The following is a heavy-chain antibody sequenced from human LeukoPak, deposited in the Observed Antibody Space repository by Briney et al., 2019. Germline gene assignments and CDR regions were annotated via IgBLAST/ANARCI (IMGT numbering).Heavy chain of an antibody. D-gene: IGHD5-18*01. CDR3: TRDRGGYSYGLDFDY. CDR2: IRSKAYGETT. J-gene: IGHJ4*02. CDR1: GFTFGDYA. V-gene: IGHV3-49*04. Sequence: GGSLRLSCTASGFTFGDYAMSWVRQAPGKGLEWVSFIRSKAYGETTEYAASVKGRFAISRDDSTTIAYPEMNSLTTEDTAVYYCTRDRGGYSYGLDFDYWGQGTLVTVSS.